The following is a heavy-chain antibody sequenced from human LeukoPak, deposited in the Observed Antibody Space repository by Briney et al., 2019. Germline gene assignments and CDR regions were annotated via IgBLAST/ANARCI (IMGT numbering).Heavy chain of an antibody. CDR1: GFTFSSYA. CDR2: ISGSGGST. J-gene: IGHJ4*02. D-gene: IGHD1-1*01. CDR3: EKGNAPFTTTPFDY. V-gene: IGHV3-23*01. Sequence: GGSLRLSCAASGFTFSSYAMSWVRQAPGKGLEWVSAISGSGGSTYYADSVKGRFTISRDNSKNTLYLQMNSLRAEDTAVYYCEKGNAPFTTTPFDYWGQGTLVTVSS.